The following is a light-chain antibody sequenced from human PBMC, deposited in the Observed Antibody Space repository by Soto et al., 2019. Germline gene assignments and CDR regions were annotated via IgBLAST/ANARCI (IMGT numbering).Light chain of an antibody. Sequence: QSALTQPASVSGSPGQSITISCTGTSSDIDTYNYVSWYQQHPGKAPKLIIYEVTNRPSGVSNRFSGSKSGDTAPLTISGLRAEDEADYYRSSSTSSTDYVFGTGTKLTVL. J-gene: IGLJ1*01. CDR2: EVT. CDR1: SSDIDTYNY. V-gene: IGLV2-14*01. CDR3: SSSTSSTDYV.